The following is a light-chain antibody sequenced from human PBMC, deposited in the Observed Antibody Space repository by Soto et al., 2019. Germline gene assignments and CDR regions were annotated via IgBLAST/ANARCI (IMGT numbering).Light chain of an antibody. J-gene: IGKJ1*01. CDR2: EAS. V-gene: IGKV1-5*03. Sequence: DIQTTQSPSTLSASFGSRVTITCRASQSIKSWLAWYQQKPGKATKLRSYEASSLESGVPSRCGGSGSRTEFTLTSSSLKPDDFATYYGQQYNTYSWTFGQGTKLDI. CDR1: QSIKSW. CDR3: QQYNTYSWT.